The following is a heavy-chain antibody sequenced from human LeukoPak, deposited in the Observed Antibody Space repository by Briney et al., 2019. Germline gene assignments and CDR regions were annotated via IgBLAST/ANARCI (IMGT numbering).Heavy chain of an antibody. CDR3: ARTKGHDYDILTGYSNWFDP. D-gene: IGHD3-9*01. V-gene: IGHV4-39*07. CDR1: GGSISSGDYY. CDR2: IYYSGST. J-gene: IGHJ5*02. Sequence: PSETLSLTCTVSGGSISSGDYYWIWIRQPPGKGLEWIGNIYYSGSTYYNPSLKSRVTISVDTSKNQFSLKLSSVTAADTAVYYCARTKGHDYDILTGYSNWFDPWGQGTLVTVSS.